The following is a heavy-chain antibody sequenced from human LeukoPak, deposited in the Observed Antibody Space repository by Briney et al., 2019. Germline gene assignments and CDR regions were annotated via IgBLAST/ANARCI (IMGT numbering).Heavy chain of an antibody. V-gene: IGHV3-48*03. CDR1: GFTFSSYE. CDR2: ISSSGSTL. CDR3: AELGITMIGGV. D-gene: IGHD3-10*02. J-gene: IGHJ6*04. Sequence: PGGSLRLSCAASGFTFSSYEMNWVPQAPGKGLEWVSYISSSGSTLYYADSVKGRFTISRDNAKNSLYLQMNSLRAEDTAVYYCAELGITMIGGVWGKGTTVTISS.